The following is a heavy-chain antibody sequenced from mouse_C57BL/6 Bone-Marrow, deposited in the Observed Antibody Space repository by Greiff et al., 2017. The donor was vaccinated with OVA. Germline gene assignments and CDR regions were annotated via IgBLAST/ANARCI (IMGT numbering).Heavy chain of an antibody. Sequence: EVQLQESGGGLVQPKGSLKLSCAASGFSFNTYAMNWVRQAPGKGLEWVARIRSKSNNYATYYADSVKDRFTISRDDSESMLYLQMNNLKTEDTAMYYCVRHDGYRDYFDYWGQGTTLTVSS. D-gene: IGHD2-14*01. CDR3: VRHDGYRDYFDY. V-gene: IGHV10-1*01. CDR1: GFSFNTYA. J-gene: IGHJ2*01. CDR2: IRSKSNNYAT.